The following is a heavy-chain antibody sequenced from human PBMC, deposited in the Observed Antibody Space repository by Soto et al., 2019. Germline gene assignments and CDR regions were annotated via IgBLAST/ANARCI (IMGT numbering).Heavy chain of an antibody. J-gene: IGHJ6*02. CDR1: GGSISSYY. CDR3: ARDGGSANGYYYHGMDV. V-gene: IGHV4-59*01. CDR2: IYYSGST. D-gene: IGHD3-16*01. Sequence: SETLSLTCTVSGGSISSYYWSWIRQPPGKGLEWIGYIYYSGSTNYNPSLKSRVTISVDTSKNQFSLKLSSVTAADTAVYYCARDGGSANGYYYHGMDVWGQGTTVTVSS.